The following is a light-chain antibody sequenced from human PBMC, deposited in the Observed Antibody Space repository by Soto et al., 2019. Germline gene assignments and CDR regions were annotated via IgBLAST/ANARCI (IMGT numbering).Light chain of an antibody. Sequence: DIQMTQSPSSLSASVGDRVTITCRASQDISNSLAWYQQKPGKVPKVLIYATSILQSGVPVRFRGSGSGTDLTRTISSLQPEDVATYYCLNYNSAPLTFGGWTQVAI. J-gene: IGKJ4*02. CDR3: LNYNSAPLT. CDR2: ATS. V-gene: IGKV1-27*01. CDR1: QDISNS.